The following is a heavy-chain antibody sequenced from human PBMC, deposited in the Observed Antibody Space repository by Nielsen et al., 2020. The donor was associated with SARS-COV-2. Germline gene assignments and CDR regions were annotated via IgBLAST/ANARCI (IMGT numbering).Heavy chain of an antibody. V-gene: IGHV5-51*01. D-gene: IGHD3-9*01. CDR2: IFPGDSDT. Sequence: GESLKISCKGSGYSFTSYRIGWVRQMPGKGLEWMGIIFPGDSDTRYSPSFQGQVTISTDKSISTAYLQWSSLKASDTAIYYCARDGGRRLGPYFDILSRSYENYYGMDVWGQGTTVTVSS. J-gene: IGHJ6*02. CDR1: GYSFTSYR. CDR3: ARDGGRRLGPYFDILSRSYENYYGMDV.